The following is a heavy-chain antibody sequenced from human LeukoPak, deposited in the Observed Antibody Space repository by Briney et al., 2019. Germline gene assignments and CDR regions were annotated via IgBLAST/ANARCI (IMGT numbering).Heavy chain of an antibody. Sequence: PSEALSLTCAVYGGSFSGYYWSWIRQPPGKGLEWIGEINHSGSTNYNPSLKSRVTISVDTSENQFSLKLSSVTAADTAVYYCARGWFDPWGQGTLVTVSS. CDR2: INHSGST. J-gene: IGHJ5*02. CDR1: GGSFSGYY. V-gene: IGHV4-34*01. CDR3: ARGWFDP.